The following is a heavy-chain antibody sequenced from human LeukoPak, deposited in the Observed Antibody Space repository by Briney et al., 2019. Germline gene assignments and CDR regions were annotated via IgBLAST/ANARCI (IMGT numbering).Heavy chain of an antibody. Sequence: ASVKVSCKAAGYTFTGYYMHWVRQAPGQGLEWMGWINPNSGGTNYAQKLQGRVTTTRDTSISTAYMELSRLRSDDTAVYYCARGPYCSSTSCYFTYYYYYYGMDVRGQGTTVTVSS. CDR2: INPNSGGT. V-gene: IGHV1-2*02. CDR1: GYTFTGYY. D-gene: IGHD2-2*01. J-gene: IGHJ6*02. CDR3: ARGPYCSSTSCYFTYYYYYYGMDV.